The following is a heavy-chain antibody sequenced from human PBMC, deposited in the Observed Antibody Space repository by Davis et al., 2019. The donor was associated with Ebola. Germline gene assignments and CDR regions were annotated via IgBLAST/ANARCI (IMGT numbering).Heavy chain of an antibody. J-gene: IGHJ5*02. Sequence: MPSETLSLTCAVYGGSFSGYYWSWIRQPPGKGLEWIGEINHSGSTNYNPSLKSRVTISVDTSKNQFSLKLSSVTAADTAAYYCARGPGYSSSWYFLYNWFDPWGQGTLVTVSS. V-gene: IGHV4-34*01. CDR3: ARGPGYSSSWYFLYNWFDP. CDR1: GGSFSGYY. D-gene: IGHD6-13*01. CDR2: INHSGST.